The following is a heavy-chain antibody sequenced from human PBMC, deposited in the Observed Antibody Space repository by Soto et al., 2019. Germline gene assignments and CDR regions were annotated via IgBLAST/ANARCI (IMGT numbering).Heavy chain of an antibody. D-gene: IGHD3-22*01. CDR1: GYSFTSYW. J-gene: IGHJ4*02. Sequence: PGESLKISCKGSGYSFTSYWIGWVRQMPGKGLEWMGIIYPGDSDTRYSPSFQGQVTISADKSISTAYLQWSSLKASDTAMYYCARHPRTTYKNDYDSSPIDYWGQGTLVTVSS. V-gene: IGHV5-51*01. CDR3: ARHPRTTYKNDYDSSPIDY. CDR2: IYPGDSDT.